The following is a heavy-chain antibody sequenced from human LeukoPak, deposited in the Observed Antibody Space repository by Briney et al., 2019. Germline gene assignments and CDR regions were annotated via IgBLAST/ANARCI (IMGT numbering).Heavy chain of an antibody. CDR3: ARTPSVEMATIGT. D-gene: IGHD5-24*01. CDR1: GGTFSSYA. V-gene: IGHV1-69*13. Sequence: SVKVSCKASGGTFSSYAISWVRQAPGQGLEWMGGIIPIFGTANYAQKFQGRVTITADESTSTAYMELSSLRSEDTAVYYCARTPSVEMATIGTWGQGTLVTVSS. CDR2: IIPIFGTA. J-gene: IGHJ5*02.